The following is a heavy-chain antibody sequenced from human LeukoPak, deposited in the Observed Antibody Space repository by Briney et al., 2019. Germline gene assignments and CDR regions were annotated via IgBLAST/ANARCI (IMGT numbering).Heavy chain of an antibody. V-gene: IGHV3-30*18. Sequence: GGSLRFSCAASGFTFSSYGMHWLRQAPGKGLEWVAVISYDGSNKYYADSVKGRFTIARDNSKNALYLQMNSLRAEDTAVYYCAKDLEAGSPFDYWGQGTLVTVSS. J-gene: IGHJ4*02. CDR1: GFTFSSYG. D-gene: IGHD3-10*01. CDR3: AKDLEAGSPFDY. CDR2: ISYDGSNK.